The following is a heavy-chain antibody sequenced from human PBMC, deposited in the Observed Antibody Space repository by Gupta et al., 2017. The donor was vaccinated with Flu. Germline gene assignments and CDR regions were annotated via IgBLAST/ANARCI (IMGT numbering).Heavy chain of an antibody. CDR3: ARDRAADGGYYGMDV. Sequence: QPPGKGLEWIGYLYYSGSTSYNPSLKSRVTISLDTSQNQFSLKLSSVTAADTAVYYCARDRAADGGYYGMDVWGLGTTVTVSS. J-gene: IGHJ6*02. D-gene: IGHD6-13*01. CDR2: LYYSGST. V-gene: IGHV4-59*01.